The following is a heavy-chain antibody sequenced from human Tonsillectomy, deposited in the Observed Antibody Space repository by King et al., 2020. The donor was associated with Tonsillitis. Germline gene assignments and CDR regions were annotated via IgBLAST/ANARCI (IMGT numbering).Heavy chain of an antibody. J-gene: IGHJ4*02. CDR1: GFTFTSYW. CDR3: ARNGTPLLAPYYIDD. D-gene: IGHD2-15*01. Sequence: VQLVQSGAEVKKPGESLRISCKGSGFTFTSYWIGWVRQMPGKGLEWMGIIYPGDSDTRYSPTFQSQVTISADKSLSTAYLQWSSLKASDTAMYYCARNGTPLLAPYYIDDCGQGTLVTVSS. V-gene: IGHV5-51*01. CDR2: IYPGDSDT.